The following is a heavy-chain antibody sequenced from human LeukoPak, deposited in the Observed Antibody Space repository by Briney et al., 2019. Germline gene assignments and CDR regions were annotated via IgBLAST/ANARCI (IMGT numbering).Heavy chain of an antibody. V-gene: IGHV1-18*04. J-gene: IGHJ4*02. CDR3: ARDVDTATDQINDY. CDR2: VSTYNGNT. Sequence: ASVKVSCKPSRYTFTSHGISWVRQAPGQGRKWMGWVSTYNGNTNQVPKYQGRVTMTTDTSTRTAYMELRSLRSDDTAVYYCARDVDTATDQINDYWGQGTLVTVSS. CDR1: RYTFTSHG. D-gene: IGHD5-18*01.